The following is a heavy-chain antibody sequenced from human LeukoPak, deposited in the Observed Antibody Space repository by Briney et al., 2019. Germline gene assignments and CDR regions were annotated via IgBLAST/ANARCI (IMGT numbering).Heavy chain of an antibody. CDR3: ARAYCSGNTCYGLDY. CDR2: THYSGRT. V-gene: IGHV4-30-4*08. D-gene: IGHD2-15*01. J-gene: IGHJ4*02. Sequence: PSQTLSLTCTVSGASISSADFFWSWIRQPPGKGPEWIGYTHYSGRTYYNPSLRSRLTISADTSKNQFSLRLSSVTAADPAVYYCARAYCSGNTCYGLDYWGQGTLVTVSS. CDR1: GASISSADFF.